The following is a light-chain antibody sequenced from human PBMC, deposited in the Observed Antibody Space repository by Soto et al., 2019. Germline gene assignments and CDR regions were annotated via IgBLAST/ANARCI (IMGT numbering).Light chain of an antibody. CDR3: QHYGSLVLT. CDR2: GAS. V-gene: IGKV3-20*01. Sequence: EIVLTQSPGTLPLSPGERATLSCRASQSVSSTYLAWYQQKPGQAPRLLIYGASSRATGIPDRFSGSGSGTDFPLTISRLEPEDFAVYYCQHYGSLVLTFGGGTKVEIK. J-gene: IGKJ4*01. CDR1: QSVSSTY.